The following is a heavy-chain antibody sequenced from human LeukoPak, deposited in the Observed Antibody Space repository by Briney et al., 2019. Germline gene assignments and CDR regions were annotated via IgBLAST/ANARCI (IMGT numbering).Heavy chain of an antibody. J-gene: IGHJ4*02. D-gene: IGHD5-24*01. Sequence: RGSLRLSCVASGFTFSDYYMSWIRQAPGKGLEWVSYISSGGSTIYYADSVKGRFTISRDNAKNSLYLQMNSLRAEDTAVYYCARGVQMATIGDYWGQGTLVTVSS. CDR3: ARGVQMATIGDY. CDR2: ISSGGSTI. CDR1: GFTFSDYY. V-gene: IGHV3-11*01.